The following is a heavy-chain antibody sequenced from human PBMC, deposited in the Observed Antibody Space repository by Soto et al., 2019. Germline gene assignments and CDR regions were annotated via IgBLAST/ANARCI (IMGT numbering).Heavy chain of an antibody. CDR3: ALAVLQYQNPPAYYFDY. J-gene: IGHJ4*02. V-gene: IGHV2-5*02. D-gene: IGHD4-4*01. CDR1: GFSLSTSGVG. CDR2: IYWDDDK. Sequence: QITLKESGPTLVKPTQTLTLTCTFSGFSLSTSGVGVGWIRQPPGKALEWLALIYWDDDKRYSPSLKSRLTITKDTSKNQVVLYMTNMDPVDTATYSCALAVLQYQNPPAYYFDYWGQGTLVTVSS.